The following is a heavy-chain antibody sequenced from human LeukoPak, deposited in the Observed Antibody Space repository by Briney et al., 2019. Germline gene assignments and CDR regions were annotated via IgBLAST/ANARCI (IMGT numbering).Heavy chain of an antibody. Sequence: GESLKISCKGSGYRFANYWIGWVRQMPGKGLEWMGIIYPDDSDTRYSPSFQGQVTISADKSISTAYLQWSSLKASDTDMYYCAIGGDSTTSCYRCFNYWGQGTLVTVSS. CDR2: IYPDDSDT. CDR1: GYRFANYW. CDR3: AIGGDSTTSCYRCFNY. V-gene: IGHV5-51*01. J-gene: IGHJ4*02. D-gene: IGHD2-2*02.